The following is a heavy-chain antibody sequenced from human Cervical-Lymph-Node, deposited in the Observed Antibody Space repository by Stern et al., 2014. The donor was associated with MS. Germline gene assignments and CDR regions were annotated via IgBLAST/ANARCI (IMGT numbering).Heavy chain of an antibody. V-gene: IGHV3-33*01. CDR2: IWYDETDN. Sequence: VQLGESGGGVVQPGRSLRLSCVASGFSFSRYGMHWVRQAPDRGLEWVAVIWYDETDNYYADSVKGRFTISRDDSKNTMYLQMNNVRVEDTAVYFCARSRLTDYDSSGFDYWGQGTLVTVSS. CDR1: GFSFSRYG. J-gene: IGHJ4*02. CDR3: ARSRLTDYDSSGFDY. D-gene: IGHD3-22*01.